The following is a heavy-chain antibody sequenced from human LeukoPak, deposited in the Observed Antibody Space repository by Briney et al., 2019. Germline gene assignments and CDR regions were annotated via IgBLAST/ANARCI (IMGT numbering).Heavy chain of an antibody. V-gene: IGHV1-24*01. D-gene: IGHD2-2*02. Sequence: GASVKVSCKASGYTFTSYYMHWVRQAPGKGLEWMGGFDPEDGETIYAQKFQGRVTMTEDTSTDTAYMELSSLRSEDTAAYYCATFAQVVPAAIGYYYYYMDVWGKGTTVTVSS. CDR3: ATFAQVVPAAIGYYYYYMDV. CDR1: GYTFTSYY. CDR2: FDPEDGET. J-gene: IGHJ6*03.